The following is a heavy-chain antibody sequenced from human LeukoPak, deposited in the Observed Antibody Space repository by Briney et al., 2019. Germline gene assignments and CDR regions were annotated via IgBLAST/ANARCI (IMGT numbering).Heavy chain of an antibody. CDR3: ARALYSSGWRVYYYYYMDV. Sequence: SETLSLTCAVYGGSFSGYYWGWIRQPPGKGLEWIGEINHSGSTNYNPSLKSRVTISVDTSKNQFSLKLSSVTAADTAVYYCARALYSSGWRVYYYYYMDVWGKGTTVTVSS. CDR2: INHSGST. V-gene: IGHV4-34*01. D-gene: IGHD6-19*01. J-gene: IGHJ6*03. CDR1: GGSFSGYY.